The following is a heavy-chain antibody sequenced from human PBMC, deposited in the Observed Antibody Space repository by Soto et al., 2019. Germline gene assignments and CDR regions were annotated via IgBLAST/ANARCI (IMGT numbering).Heavy chain of an antibody. D-gene: IGHD3-16*01. J-gene: IGHJ4*02. Sequence: SLRLSCVASGFNLNTYGIYWVRQAPGKGLQWVAQILYDGSKKHYADSVRGRFTITRDNSKNTAYLQMDSLRVDDTAMYYCVRDLALMADYWGQGTLVTVSS. CDR3: VRDLALMADY. CDR2: ILYDGSKK. V-gene: IGHV3-30*03. CDR1: GFNLNTYG.